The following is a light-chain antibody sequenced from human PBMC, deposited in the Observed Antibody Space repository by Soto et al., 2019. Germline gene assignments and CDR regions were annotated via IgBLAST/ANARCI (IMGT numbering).Light chain of an antibody. CDR3: QQRSNWPPLYT. CDR1: QSVDRY. CDR2: DAY. Sequence: EVVLTQSPDTLSLSPGETATLSCRASQSVDRYVAWYQQKLGQAPRLLIYDAYTRATGVGDRFTGSGSATDFSLTITSLEPEDFPVYYCQQRSNWPPLYTFGQGTKLEIK. V-gene: IGKV3-11*01. J-gene: IGKJ2*01.